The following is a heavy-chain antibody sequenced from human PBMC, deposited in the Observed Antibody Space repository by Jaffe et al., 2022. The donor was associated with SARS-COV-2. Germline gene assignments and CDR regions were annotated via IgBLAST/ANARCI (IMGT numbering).Heavy chain of an antibody. V-gene: IGHV1-3*01. CDR2: INAGNGNT. D-gene: IGHD6-13*01. CDR1: GYTFTSYA. CDR3: ARSVGSIAAAGVGGWFDP. J-gene: IGHJ5*02. Sequence: QVQLVQSGAEVKKPGASVKVSCKASGYTFTSYAMHWVRQAPGQRLEWMGWINAGNGNTKYSQKFQGRVTITRDTSASTAYMELSSLRSEDTAVYYCARSVGSIAAAGVGGWFDPWGQGTLVTVSS.